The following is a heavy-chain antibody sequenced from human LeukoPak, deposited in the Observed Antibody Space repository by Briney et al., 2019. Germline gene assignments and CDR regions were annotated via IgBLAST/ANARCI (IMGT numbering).Heavy chain of an antibody. Sequence: PGGSLRLSCAASGFTFSSYAMSWVRQAPGKGLEWVSAISGSGGSTYYADSVKGRFTISRDNSKNTLYLQMNSLRAEDTAVYYCAKDQLRFGYSSSSRGDAFDIWGQGTMVTVSS. CDR3: AKDQLRFGYSSSSRGDAFDI. V-gene: IGHV3-23*01. CDR1: GFTFSSYA. D-gene: IGHD6-6*01. J-gene: IGHJ3*02. CDR2: ISGSGGST.